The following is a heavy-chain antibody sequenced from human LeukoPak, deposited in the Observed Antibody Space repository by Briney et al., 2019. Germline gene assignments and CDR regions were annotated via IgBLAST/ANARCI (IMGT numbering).Heavy chain of an antibody. V-gene: IGHV1-18*01. J-gene: IGHJ4*02. D-gene: IGHD2-2*03. CDR2: ISDYNGNT. CDR1: GYTFTSYG. CDR3: ARDGYCSSTSCYGDFDY. Sequence: ASVKVSCKASGYTFTSYGISWVRQAPGQGLEWMGWISDYNGNTNYAQKLQGRVTMTTDTSTSTAYMELRSLRSDDTAVYYCARDGYCSSTSCYGDFDYWGQGTLVTVSS.